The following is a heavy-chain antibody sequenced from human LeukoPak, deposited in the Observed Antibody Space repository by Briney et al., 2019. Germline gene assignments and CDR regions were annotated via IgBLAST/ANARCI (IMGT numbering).Heavy chain of an antibody. V-gene: IGHV4-34*01. CDR3: AGILGRRSGWYLGRSYYYYYYGMDV. D-gene: IGHD6-19*01. CDR1: GGSFSGYY. Sequence: PSETLSLTCAVYGGSFSGYYWSWIRQPPGKGLEWIGEINHSGSTNYNPSLKSRVTISVDTSKNQFSLKLSSVTAADTAVYYCAGILGRRSGWYLGRSYYYYYYGMDVWGQGTTVTVSS. J-gene: IGHJ6*02. CDR2: INHSGST.